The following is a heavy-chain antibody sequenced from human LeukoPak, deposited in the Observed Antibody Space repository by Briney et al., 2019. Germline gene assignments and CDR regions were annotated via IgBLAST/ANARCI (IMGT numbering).Heavy chain of an antibody. Sequence: ASVKVSCKASGYSFTNNYIHWVRQAPGQGLEWMGMIYPRDGSTSYAQRFLDRVTVTRDTSTSTVHMELSGLRAEDTALYYCARDQEGFDYWGQGTLVTVSS. V-gene: IGHV1-46*01. CDR2: IYPRDGST. CDR3: ARDQEGFDY. CDR1: GYSFTNNY. J-gene: IGHJ4*02.